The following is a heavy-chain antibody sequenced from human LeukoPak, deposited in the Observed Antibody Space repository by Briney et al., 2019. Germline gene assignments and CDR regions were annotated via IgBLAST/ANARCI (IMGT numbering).Heavy chain of an antibody. J-gene: IGHJ4*02. CDR2: IYYSGST. Sequence: SETLSLTCTVSGGSLTSAEYHWTWIRQPPGEGLEWIGYIYYSGSTYYTPSLNSRITISLDTSKNQLSLKVTSVTAADTAVYYCARTTARVFDSWGQGTLVTVSS. CDR1: GGSLTSAEYH. D-gene: IGHD4-17*01. CDR3: ARTTARVFDS. V-gene: IGHV4-30-4*01.